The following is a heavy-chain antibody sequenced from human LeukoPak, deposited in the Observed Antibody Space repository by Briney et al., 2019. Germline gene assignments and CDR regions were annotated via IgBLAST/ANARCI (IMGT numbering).Heavy chain of an antibody. CDR1: GFAFDDYA. CDR2: ISADGTMI. V-gene: IGHV3-43*02. D-gene: IGHD2-15*01. CDR3: ARDAGHCSGGYCCSPRHFDF. Sequence: GGSQRLSCAASGFAFDDYAMHWVRQAPGKGLEWVSVISADGTMIYYGESMKGRFTISRDNSKNSLSLRMTSLRTEDTPFYYCARDAGHCSGGYCCSPRHFDFWGQGTLVTVSS. J-gene: IGHJ4*02.